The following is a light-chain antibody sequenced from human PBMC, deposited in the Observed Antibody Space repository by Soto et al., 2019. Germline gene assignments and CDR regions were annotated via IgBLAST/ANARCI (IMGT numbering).Light chain of an antibody. CDR2: EVS. CDR3: SSYTDTSTYV. J-gene: IGLJ1*01. V-gene: IGLV2-14*01. CDR1: SSAVGSYND. Sequence: QSVLTQPASVSGTPAKSITISCAGTSSAVGSYNDVSWYQQHPGTAPTLLIYEVSNRPSGVSNRFSDSKSGNTASLTISGLQAEDEADYYCSSYTDTSTYVFGTGTKVTVL.